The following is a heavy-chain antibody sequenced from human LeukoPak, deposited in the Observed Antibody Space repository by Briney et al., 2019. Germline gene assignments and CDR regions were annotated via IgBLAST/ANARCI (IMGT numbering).Heavy chain of an antibody. CDR2: IYHSGST. Sequence: SETLSLTCAVSGYSISSGYYWGWIRQPPGKGLGWIGSIYHSGSTYYNPSLKSRVTISVDTSKNQFSLKLSSVTAADTAVYYCARLIVGATIDYWGQGTLVTVSS. CDR3: ARLIVGATIDY. D-gene: IGHD1-26*01. J-gene: IGHJ4*02. CDR1: GYSISSGYY. V-gene: IGHV4-38-2*01.